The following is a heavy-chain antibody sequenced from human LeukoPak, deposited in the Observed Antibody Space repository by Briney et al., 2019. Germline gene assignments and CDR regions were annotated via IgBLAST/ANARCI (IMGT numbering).Heavy chain of an antibody. J-gene: IGHJ3*02. CDR2: ISGSGGST. V-gene: IGHV3-23*01. CDR3: ARPEGSSRAFDI. D-gene: IGHD6-13*01. CDR1: GFTFSSYA. Sequence: GGSLRLSCAASGFTFSSYAMSWVRQAPGKGLEWVSAISGSGGSTYYADSVKGRFTISRDNSKNTLYLQMNSLRAEDTAVYYCARPEGSSRAFDIWGQRTMVTVSS.